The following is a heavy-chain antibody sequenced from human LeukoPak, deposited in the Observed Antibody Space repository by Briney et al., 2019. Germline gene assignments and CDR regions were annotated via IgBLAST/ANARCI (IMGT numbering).Heavy chain of an antibody. CDR3: ARAQGLRYAFDI. D-gene: IGHD4-17*01. CDR2: IYHSGST. V-gene: IGHV4-30-2*01. CDR1: GGSISSGGYS. Sequence: SETLSLTCAVSGGSISSGGYSWSWLRQPPGKGLEWIGYIYHSGSTYYNPSLKSRVTISVDRSKNQFSLKLSSVTAADTAVYYCARAQGLRYAFDIWGQGTMVTVSS. J-gene: IGHJ3*02.